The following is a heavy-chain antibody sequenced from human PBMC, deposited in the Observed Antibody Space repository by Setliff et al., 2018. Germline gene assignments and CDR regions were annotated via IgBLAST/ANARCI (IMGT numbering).Heavy chain of an antibody. Sequence: GGSLRLSCAASGFTFSSYWMSWVRQAPGKGLEWVANIKQDGSEKYYVDSVKGRFTISRDNAKNSLYLQMNSLRAEDTAVYYCAREGRVLQFLEWLGNYYYYGMDVWGQGTTVTVSS. CDR3: AREGRVLQFLEWLGNYYYYGMDV. CDR1: GFTFSSYW. CDR2: IKQDGSEK. D-gene: IGHD3-3*01. J-gene: IGHJ6*02. V-gene: IGHV3-7*01.